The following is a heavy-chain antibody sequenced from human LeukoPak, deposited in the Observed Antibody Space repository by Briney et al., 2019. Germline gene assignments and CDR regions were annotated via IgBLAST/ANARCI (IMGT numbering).Heavy chain of an antibody. J-gene: IGHJ4*02. D-gene: IGHD3-22*01. CDR3: AKVDDNSGYYFIDY. CDR1: GYTFTSHD. V-gene: IGHV1-8*01. CDR2: MNPNSGNT. Sequence: ASVKVSCKASGYTFTSHDINWVRQATGQGLEWMGWMNPNSGNTAYAQKFQGRITMTSSTSISTAYMELSSLRSEGTAVYYCAKVDDNSGYYFIDYWGQGTLVTVSS.